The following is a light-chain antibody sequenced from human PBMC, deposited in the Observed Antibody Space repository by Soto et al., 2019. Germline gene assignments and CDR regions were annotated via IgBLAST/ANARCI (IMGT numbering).Light chain of an antibody. J-gene: IGLJ1*01. CDR1: SGDIGSYNR. Sequence: QAVLTQPASVSGSPGQSITISCTGTSGDIGSYNRVSWYEQHPGKAPKLIIYEVTDRPSRDSNRFSGSKSGNTASLTISGLQAEDEAEYYCSSYTHINTRACVFGTGTKVTVL. CDR2: EVT. CDR3: SSYTHINTRACV. V-gene: IGLV2-14*01.